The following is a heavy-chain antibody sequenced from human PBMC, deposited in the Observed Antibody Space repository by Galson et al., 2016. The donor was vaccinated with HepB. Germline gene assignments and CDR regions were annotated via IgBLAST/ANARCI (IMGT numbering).Heavy chain of an antibody. D-gene: IGHD3-10*01. Sequence: SVKVSCKASGYTFTSYGISWVRQAPGQGLEWMGWISGYNGNTNYAQNFQGRVSMTTDTSSSTAFMELRNLSSGDTAVYYCAREITFGELFSLSYHYGMDVWGQGTTVTVSS. J-gene: IGHJ6*02. CDR1: GYTFTSYG. CDR2: ISGYNGNT. CDR3: AREITFGELFSLSYHYGMDV. V-gene: IGHV1-18*01.